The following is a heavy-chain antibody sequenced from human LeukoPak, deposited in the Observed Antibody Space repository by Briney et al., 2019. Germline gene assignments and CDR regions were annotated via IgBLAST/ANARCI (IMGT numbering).Heavy chain of an antibody. CDR2: IYPGDSDT. J-gene: IGHJ4*02. V-gene: IGHV5-51*01. CDR1: GYSFTSYW. Sequence: GESLKISCQGSGYSFTSYWIGWVRQMPGKGLEWMGIIYPGDSDTRYSPSFQGQVTISADKSINTAYLQWGSLKASDTAMYYCARHFYCSGGSCYLDYWGQGTLVTVSS. CDR3: ARHFYCSGGSCYLDY. D-gene: IGHD2-15*01.